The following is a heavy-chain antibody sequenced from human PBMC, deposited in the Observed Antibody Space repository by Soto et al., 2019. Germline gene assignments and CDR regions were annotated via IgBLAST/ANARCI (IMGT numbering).Heavy chain of an antibody. CDR3: ARGRRITIFGVVLGNYYGMDV. CDR2: INHSGST. D-gene: IGHD3-3*01. V-gene: IGHV4-34*01. Sequence: PSATLSLTWAVYGGSFSGYDWSGIRQPPGKGLEWIGEINHSGSTNYNPSLKSRVTISVDTSKNQFSLKLSSVTAADTAMYYCARGRRITIFGVVLGNYYGMDVWGQGTTVTVSS. CDR1: GGSFSGYD. J-gene: IGHJ6*02.